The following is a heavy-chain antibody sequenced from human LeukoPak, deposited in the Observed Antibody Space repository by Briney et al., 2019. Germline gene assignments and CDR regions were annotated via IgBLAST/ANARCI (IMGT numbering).Heavy chain of an antibody. D-gene: IGHD3-22*01. CDR3: ARGIKYDSSGYYVGSFDY. J-gene: IGHJ4*02. CDR2: ISAYNGNT. Sequence: EASVKVSCKASGYTFTSYGISWVRQAPGQGLEWMGWISAYNGNTNYAQKLQGRVTMTTDTSTSTAYMELSRLRSDDTAVYYCARGIKYDSSGYYVGSFDYWGQGTLVTVSS. CDR1: GYTFTSYG. V-gene: IGHV1-18*01.